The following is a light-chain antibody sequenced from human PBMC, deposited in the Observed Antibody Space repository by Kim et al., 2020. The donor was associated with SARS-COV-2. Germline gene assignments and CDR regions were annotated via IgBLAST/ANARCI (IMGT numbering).Light chain of an antibody. Sequence: ASTGDRVTITCRASQGISSYLAWYQQKPGKAPKLLIYAASTLQSGVPSRFSGSGSGTHFTLTISCLQSEDFATYYCQQYYSYPPTFGGGTKVDIK. CDR1: QGISSY. V-gene: IGKV1-8*01. CDR3: QQYYSYPPT. CDR2: AAS. J-gene: IGKJ4*01.